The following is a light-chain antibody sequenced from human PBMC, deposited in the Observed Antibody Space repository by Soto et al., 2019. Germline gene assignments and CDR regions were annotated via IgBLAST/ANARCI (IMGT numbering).Light chain of an antibody. V-gene: IGKV3-20*01. Sequence: EIVLTQSPGTLSLSPGDSVTLSCRASQTVTGSYLAWYQQKPGQAPRLLIFGASNRATDIPDRFSGSGSGTDFTLTISRLEPEDFAVYYCQHFGRSLWTFGQGTKVEIK. CDR2: GAS. CDR1: QTVTGSY. CDR3: QHFGRSLWT. J-gene: IGKJ1*01.